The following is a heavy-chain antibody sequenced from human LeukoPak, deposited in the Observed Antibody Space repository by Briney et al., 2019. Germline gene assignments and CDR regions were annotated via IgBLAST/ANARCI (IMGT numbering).Heavy chain of an antibody. CDR2: IAYDGSRA. V-gene: IGHV3-33*01. CDR1: GFTFGGYG. D-gene: IGHD1-14*01. J-gene: IGHJ4*02. CDR3: TRYNNDHFDY. Sequence: GGSLRLSCAGSGFTFGGYGMHWFRQTPGRGLEWVAVIAYDGSRAFYADSVKGRFTISRDNSKNTMSVQMDDLRAEDTAVYYCTRYNNDHFDYWGQGTLVTLSS.